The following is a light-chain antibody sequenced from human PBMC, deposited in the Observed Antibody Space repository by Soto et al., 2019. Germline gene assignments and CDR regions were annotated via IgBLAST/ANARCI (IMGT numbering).Light chain of an antibody. CDR3: ASHTSSNTRV. CDR2: EVH. J-gene: IGLJ1*01. Sequence: SVLTQPASVSGSPGQSIAISCIGTSSDVGAYDYVSWYQQHPDRAPKLMVYEVHNRPSGVSNRFSGSKSVNTATLTISGLQPEDEADYYCASHTSSNTRVFGTGTKVTVL. CDR1: SSDVGAYDY. V-gene: IGLV2-14*03.